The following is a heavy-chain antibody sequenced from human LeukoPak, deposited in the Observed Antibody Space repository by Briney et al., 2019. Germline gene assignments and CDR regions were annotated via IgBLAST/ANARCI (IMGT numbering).Heavy chain of an antibody. V-gene: IGHV1-2*02. CDR2: INPNSGGT. J-gene: IGHJ4*02. Sequence: GASVKVSCKASGYTFTGHYMHWVRQAPGQGLEWMGWINPNSGGTNYAQKFQGRVTMTRDTSISTAYMELSRLRSDDTAVYYCARDRPEYYYDSSGYMVHYFDYWGQGTLVTVSS. D-gene: IGHD3-22*01. CDR3: ARDRPEYYYDSSGYMVHYFDY. CDR1: GYTFTGHY.